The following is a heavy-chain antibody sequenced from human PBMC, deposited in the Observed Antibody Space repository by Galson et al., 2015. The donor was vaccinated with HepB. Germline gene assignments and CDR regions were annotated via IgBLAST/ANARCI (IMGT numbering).Heavy chain of an antibody. CDR3: ARDSAPYCGGDCYPDY. V-gene: IGHV3-33*08. CDR1: GFTFSSYG. Sequence: PRLSCAASGFTFSSYGMHWVRQAPGKGLEWVAVIWYDGSNKYYADSVKGRFTISRDNSKNTLYLQMNSLRAEDTAVYYCARDSAPYCGGDCYPDYWGQGTLVTVSS. J-gene: IGHJ4*02. D-gene: IGHD2-21*02. CDR2: IWYDGSNK.